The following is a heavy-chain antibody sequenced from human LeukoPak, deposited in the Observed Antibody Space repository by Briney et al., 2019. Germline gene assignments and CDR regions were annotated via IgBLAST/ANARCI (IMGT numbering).Heavy chain of an antibody. V-gene: IGHV3-30*03. CDR3: ARTRPLPGYSYGQLSYYYYYGMDV. CDR2: ISYDGSNK. J-gene: IGHJ6*02. Sequence: PGGSLRLSYAASGFTFSSYGMHWVRQAPGKGLEWVAVISYDGSNKYYADPVKGRFTISRDNSKNTLYLQMNSLRAEDTAVYYCARTRPLPGYSYGQLSYYYYYGMDVWGQGATVTVSS. D-gene: IGHD5-18*01. CDR1: GFTFSSYG.